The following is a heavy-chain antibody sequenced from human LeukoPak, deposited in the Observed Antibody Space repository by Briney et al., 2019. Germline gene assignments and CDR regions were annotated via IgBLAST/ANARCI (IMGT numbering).Heavy chain of an antibody. CDR1: GYSISSGYY. D-gene: IGHD4-11*01. CDR3: ARRTLQYIYYYYYMDV. V-gene: IGHV4-38-2*02. J-gene: IGHJ6*03. Sequence: SETLSLTCTVSGYSISSGYYWGWIRQPPGKGLEWIGSIYHSGSTNYNPSLKSRVTISVDTSKNQFSLKLSSVTAADTAVYYCARRTLQYIYYYYYMDVWGKGTTVTVSS. CDR2: IYHSGST.